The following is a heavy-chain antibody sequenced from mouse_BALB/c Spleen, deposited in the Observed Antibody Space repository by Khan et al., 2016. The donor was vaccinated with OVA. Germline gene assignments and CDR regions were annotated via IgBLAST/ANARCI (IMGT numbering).Heavy chain of an antibody. CDR2: ISSGGGYT. CDR1: GFTFSSYD. CDR3: TRHGGDSDYDYDVGAMDY. D-gene: IGHD2-4*01. J-gene: IGHJ4*01. Sequence: EVQLVESGGGLVKPGGSLKLSCAASGFTFSSYDMSWVRQTPEKRLEWVATISSGGGYTYYPDSVKGRFTISRDNAKNTLYLQMSSLRSEDTAMYYCTRHGGDSDYDYDVGAMDYWGQETSVTVSS. V-gene: IGHV5-9-3*01.